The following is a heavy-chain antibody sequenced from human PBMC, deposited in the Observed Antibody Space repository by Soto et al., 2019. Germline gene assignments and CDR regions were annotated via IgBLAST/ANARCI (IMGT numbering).Heavy chain of an antibody. CDR1: GYTFTSYG. Sequence: ASVKVSCKASGYTFTSYGITWVRQAPGQGLEWMGWISAYNGNTNYAQKLQGRVTMTTDTSTSTAYMELRSLRSDDTAVYYCARAPDYYDSSNYDYWGQGTLVTVSS. CDR3: ARAPDYYDSSNYDY. D-gene: IGHD3-22*01. V-gene: IGHV1-18*01. CDR2: ISAYNGNT. J-gene: IGHJ4*02.